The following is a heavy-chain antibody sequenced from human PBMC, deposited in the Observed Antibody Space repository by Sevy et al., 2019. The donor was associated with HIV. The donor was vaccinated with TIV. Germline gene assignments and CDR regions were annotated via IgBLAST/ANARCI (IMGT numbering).Heavy chain of an antibody. D-gene: IGHD1-1*01. CDR2: IWYDGSNE. CDR1: GFAFSAYG. J-gene: IGHJ4*02. CDR3: ATRWTPGY. Sequence: GGSLRLSRAASGFAFSAYGMHWVRQAPGKGLEWVAFIWYDGSNEFYADSVRGRFTISRDNSNNTLFLQMNSLRADDTAVYYCATRWTPGYWGQGTLVTVSS. V-gene: IGHV3-30*02.